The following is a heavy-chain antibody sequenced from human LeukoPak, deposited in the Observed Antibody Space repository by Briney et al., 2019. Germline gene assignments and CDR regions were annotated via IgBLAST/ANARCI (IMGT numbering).Heavy chain of an antibody. CDR3: ARRYHDILTGYRTENWFAP. D-gene: IGHD3-9*01. V-gene: IGHV1-2*02. CDR1: GYTFTDYY. CDR2: IIPNSGGT. J-gene: IGHJ5*02. Sequence: ASVTVSFKASGYTFTDYYMHWVRPTPGQGLEWMGWIIPNSGGTEYAQKFQGRVTMTRDTSISTFYMELTRLTSDDTAVYYCARRYHDILTGYRTENWFAPWGQGTLVTVSA.